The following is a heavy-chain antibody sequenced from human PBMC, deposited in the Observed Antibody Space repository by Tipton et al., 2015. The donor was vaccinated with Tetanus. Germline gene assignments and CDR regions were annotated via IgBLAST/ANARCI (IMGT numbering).Heavy chain of an antibody. D-gene: IGHD3-16*01. CDR1: GGSISTRNYF. V-gene: IGHV4-39*07. CDR2: IYYSGST. Sequence: TLSLTCTVSGGSISTRNYFWGWIRQAPGKGLEWIGNIYYSGSTDYNPSLKSRVAISVDTSKNQFSLKMSSVTAADTAVYYCAGRLGLIRPIDPWGQGTQVIVSS. CDR3: AGRLGLIRPIDP. J-gene: IGHJ5*02.